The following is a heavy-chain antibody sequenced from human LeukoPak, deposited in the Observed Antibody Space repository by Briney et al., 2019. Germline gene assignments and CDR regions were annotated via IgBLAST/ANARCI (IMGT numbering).Heavy chain of an antibody. V-gene: IGHV4-59*01. CDR3: ARVSIAVAVYFDY. Sequence: SETLSLTCTVSGGSISSYYWSWIRQPPGKGLEWIGYIYYSGSTNYNPSLKSRVTISVDTSKNQFPLKLSSVTAADTAVYYCARVSIAVAVYFDYWGQGTLVTVSS. CDR2: IYYSGST. CDR1: GGSISSYY. J-gene: IGHJ4*02. D-gene: IGHD6-19*01.